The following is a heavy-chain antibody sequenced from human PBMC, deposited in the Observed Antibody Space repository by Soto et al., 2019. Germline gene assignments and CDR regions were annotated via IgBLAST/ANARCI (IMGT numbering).Heavy chain of an antibody. CDR2: ISSSSSTI. Sequence: PGGSLRLSCAASGFTFSSYAMNWVRQAPGKGLEWVSYISSSSSTIYYADSVKGRFTISRDNAKNSLYLQMNSLRAEDTAVYYCASQPLGIQLWFEYYYMDVWGKGTTVTVSS. CDR3: ASQPLGIQLWFEYYYMDV. V-gene: IGHV3-48*01. J-gene: IGHJ6*03. D-gene: IGHD5-18*01. CDR1: GFTFSSYA.